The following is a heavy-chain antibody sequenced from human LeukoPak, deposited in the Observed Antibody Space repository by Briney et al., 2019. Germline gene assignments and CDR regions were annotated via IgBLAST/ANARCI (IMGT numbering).Heavy chain of an antibody. D-gene: IGHD3-10*01. J-gene: IGHJ4*02. V-gene: IGHV3-23*01. CDR2: ISGSGGST. CDR1: GFTFSSYA. CDR3: AKHPPASMVRGVPYYFDY. Sequence: QSGGSLRLSCAASGFTFSSYAMSWVRQAPGKGLEWVSAISGSGGSTYYADFVKGRFTISRDNSKNTLYLQMNSLRAEDTAVYYCAKHPPASMVRGVPYYFDYWGQGTLVTVSS.